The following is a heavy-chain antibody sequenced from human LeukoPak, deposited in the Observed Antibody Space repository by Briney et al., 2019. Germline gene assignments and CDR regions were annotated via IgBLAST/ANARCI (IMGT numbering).Heavy chain of an antibody. D-gene: IGHD3-22*01. J-gene: IGHJ3*02. CDR2: ISSSGST. V-gene: IGHV4-61*02. CDR1: GDSISSGDYY. Sequence: PSETLSLTCTVSGDSISSGDYYWSWIRQPAGKGLEWIGRISSSGSTNYIPSLKSRVTISVATSKNQFSLKLSSVTAADTAVYFCARGPYSYDSSGAFDIWGQGTMVTVSS. CDR3: ARGPYSYDSSGAFDI.